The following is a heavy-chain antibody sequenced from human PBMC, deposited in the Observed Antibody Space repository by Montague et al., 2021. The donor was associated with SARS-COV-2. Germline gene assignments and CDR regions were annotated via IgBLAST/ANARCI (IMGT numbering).Heavy chain of an antibody. CDR2: IYYNGST. J-gene: IGHJ6*01. Sequence: SETLSLTCTVSGGSISSHYWSWIRQSPGRGLQWIGYIYYNGSTNYNPSLKSRVTISVDTSKNHFTLRLSSVTAADTAVYYCANFRRTQPLFGTRYYGMDVWGQGTSVTVSS. CDR3: ANFRRTQPLFGTRYYGMDV. V-gene: IGHV4-59*11. CDR1: GGSISSHY. D-gene: IGHD2-2*01.